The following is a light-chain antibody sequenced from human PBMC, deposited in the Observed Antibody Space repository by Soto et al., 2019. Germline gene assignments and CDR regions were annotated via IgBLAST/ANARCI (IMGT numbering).Light chain of an antibody. V-gene: IGKV1-12*01. CDR3: QQANSFPFT. CDR1: QSVMSW. CDR2: AAS. J-gene: IGKJ5*01. Sequence: IQVTQSPSTLSASVGHRVTITCPASQSVMSWLAWHQQKPGKAPKLLIYAASSLQSGVPSRFSGSGSGTDFTLTISSLQPEDFATYYCQQANSFPFTFGQGTRLEIK.